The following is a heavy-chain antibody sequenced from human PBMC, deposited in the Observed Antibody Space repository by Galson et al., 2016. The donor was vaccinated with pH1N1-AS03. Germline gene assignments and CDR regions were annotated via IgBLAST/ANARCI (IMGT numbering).Heavy chain of an antibody. Sequence: SLRLSCAASGVSFSSYWMTWVRQAPGKGLEWVATINEDGTEKHYLDSLKGRFSISRDNAKNSLHLEMNSLRAEDTAFYYCARTRTAESWGQGTLVTASS. CDR1: GVSFSSYW. J-gene: IGHJ5*02. D-gene: IGHD2-21*02. CDR3: ARTRTAES. V-gene: IGHV3-7*03. CDR2: INEDGTEK.